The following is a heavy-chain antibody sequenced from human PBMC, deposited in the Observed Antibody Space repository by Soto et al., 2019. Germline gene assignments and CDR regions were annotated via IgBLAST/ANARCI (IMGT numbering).Heavy chain of an antibody. V-gene: IGHV4-59*01. J-gene: IGHJ3*02. CDR2: IYYSGST. D-gene: IGHD3-22*01. CDR3: ARDGGGEGNTYYYDSSGPDAFDI. Sequence: NPSETLSLTCTVSGGSISSYYWSWIRQPPGKGLEWIGYIYYSGSTNYNPSLKSRVTISVDTSKNQFSLKLSSVTAADTAVYYCARDGGGEGNTYYYDSSGPDAFDIWGQGTMVTVSS. CDR1: GGSISSYY.